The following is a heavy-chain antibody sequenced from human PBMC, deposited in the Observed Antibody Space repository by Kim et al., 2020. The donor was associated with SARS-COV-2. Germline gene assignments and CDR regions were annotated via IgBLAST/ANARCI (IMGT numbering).Heavy chain of an antibody. J-gene: IGHJ4*02. D-gene: IGHD6-6*01. V-gene: IGHV4-39*01. CDR2: IYYSGST. CDR1: GGSISSSSYY. CDR3: ASGEAGLGSSGFPFDY. Sequence: SDTLSLTCTVSGGSISSSSYYWGWIRQPPGKGLEWIGSIYYSGSTYYNPSLKSRVTISVDTSKNQFSLKLSSVTAADTAVYYCASGEAGLGSSGFPFDYWGQGTLVTVSS.